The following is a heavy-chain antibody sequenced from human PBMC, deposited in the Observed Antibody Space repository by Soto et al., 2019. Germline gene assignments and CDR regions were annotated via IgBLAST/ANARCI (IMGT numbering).Heavy chain of an antibody. V-gene: IGHV5-51*01. J-gene: IGHJ4*02. CDR2: IYPGDSDT. Sequence: GESLKVSCKGSGYSFTSYCIGWVRQMPGKGLEGMWIIYPGDSDTRYSPSFQGQVTISADKSISTAYLQWSSLKDSDTAMYDGARRPGISYGGSDYWGQGTLVTVSS. CDR1: GYSFTSYC. D-gene: IGHD5-18*01. CDR3: ARRPGISYGGSDY.